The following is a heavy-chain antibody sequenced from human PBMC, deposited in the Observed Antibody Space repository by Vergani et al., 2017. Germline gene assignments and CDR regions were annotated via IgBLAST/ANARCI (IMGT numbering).Heavy chain of an antibody. CDR3: ARILCSGGSCYFWD. D-gene: IGHD2-15*01. CDR2: IIPILVIA. CDR1: GGTFISYT. J-gene: IGHJ4*02. Sequence: QVQLVQSGAEVKKPGSSVKVSCKASGGTFISYTISWVRQAPGQGLEWMGRIIPILVIANYAQKFQGRVTITADKSTSTAYMELSSLRSEDTAVYYCARILCSGGSCYFWDWGQGTLVTVSS. V-gene: IGHV1-69*02.